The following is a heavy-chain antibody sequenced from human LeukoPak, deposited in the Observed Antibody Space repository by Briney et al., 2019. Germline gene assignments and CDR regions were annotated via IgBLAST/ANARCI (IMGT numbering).Heavy chain of an antibody. CDR2: ITGSGGST. CDR3: AKDPLSGSYFDP. V-gene: IGHV3-23*01. D-gene: IGHD1-26*01. Sequence: GSLRLSCAASGFTFSSYAVSWVRQAPGKGLEWVSVITGSGGSTYYADSVKGRFTISRDNSKNMLYLQMNSLRAEDTAVYYCAKDPLSGSYFDPWGQGTLVTVSS. J-gene: IGHJ5*02. CDR1: GFTFSSYA.